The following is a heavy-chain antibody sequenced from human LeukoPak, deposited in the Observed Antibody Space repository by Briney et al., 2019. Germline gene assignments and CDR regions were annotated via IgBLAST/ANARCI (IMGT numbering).Heavy chain of an antibody. CDR3: AKKMSITAASQVDY. Sequence: GGSLRLSCAASGFTFSSYAMSWVRQAPGKSLEWVSGIGGSGSRTYYADSVKGRFTISRDNSKNTLYLQMNSLRAEDTAVYYCAKKMSITAASQVDYWGQGTLVTVSS. CDR2: IGGSGSRT. J-gene: IGHJ4*02. CDR1: GFTFSSYA. D-gene: IGHD1-20*01. V-gene: IGHV3-23*01.